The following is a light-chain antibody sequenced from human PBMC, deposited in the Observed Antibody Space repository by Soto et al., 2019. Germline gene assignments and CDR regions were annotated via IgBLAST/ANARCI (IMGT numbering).Light chain of an antibody. V-gene: IGKV1-5*01. J-gene: IGKJ1*01. CDR1: HNINYW. CDR2: DVS. Sequence: DIQMTQSPATVSASVGDRVTITCRASHNINYWLAWYQQRPGSAPKLLIYDVSTLQSGVPSRFSGSHSGTEFTLTISTLQPDDFATYYCLHYAFDSQTFGQGTKVEVK. CDR3: LHYAFDSQT.